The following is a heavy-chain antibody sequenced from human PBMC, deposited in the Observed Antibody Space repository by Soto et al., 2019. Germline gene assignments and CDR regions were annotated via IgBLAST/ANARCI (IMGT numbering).Heavy chain of an antibody. J-gene: IGHJ4*02. V-gene: IGHV1-2*02. CDR1: GYTFTVYY. CDR3: ARDLEKGGGSAGFDY. D-gene: IGHD1-26*01. Sequence: ASVKVSCKASGYTFTVYYMHWVRQAPGQGLEWMGWINPKSGGTMYPQKFQGRVTMTWDTSISTAYMALTRLRSDDAAVYYCARDLEKGGGSAGFDYWGQGTLVTVSS. CDR2: INPKSGGT.